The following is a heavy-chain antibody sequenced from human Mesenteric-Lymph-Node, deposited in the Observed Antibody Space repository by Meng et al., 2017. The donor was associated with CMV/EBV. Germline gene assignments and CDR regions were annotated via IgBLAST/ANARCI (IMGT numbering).Heavy chain of an antibody. Sequence: GESLKISCAASGFTFSSYWMSWVRQAPGKGLEWVSVIDNGGSGTYYADSVKGRFTISRDNSKNTLNLQMDSLRAEDTAVYYCAKIAAATPRYHFDNWGQGILVTVSS. V-gene: IGHV3-23*03. CDR2: IDNGGSGT. D-gene: IGHD6-13*01. CDR1: GFTFSSYW. CDR3: AKIAAATPRYHFDN. J-gene: IGHJ4*02.